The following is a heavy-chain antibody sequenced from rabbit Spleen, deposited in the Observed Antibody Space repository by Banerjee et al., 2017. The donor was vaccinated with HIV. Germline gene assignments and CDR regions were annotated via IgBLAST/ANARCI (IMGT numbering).Heavy chain of an antibody. CDR3: ARDLVAVIGWNFNL. CDR2: IYAAGSGST. Sequence: QEQLVESGGGLIQPGGSLKLSCKASGFFFSNKAVMCWVRQAPGKGLEWIACIYAAGSGSTVYANWAKGRFTISKTSSTTVPLQMTSLTAPDTATYFCARDLVAVIGWNFNLWGQGTLVTVS. D-gene: IGHD1-1*01. V-gene: IGHV1S45*01. CDR1: GFFFSNKAV. J-gene: IGHJ4*01.